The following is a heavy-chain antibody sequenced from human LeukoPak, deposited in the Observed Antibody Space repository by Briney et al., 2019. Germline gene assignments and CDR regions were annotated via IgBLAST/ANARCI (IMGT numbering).Heavy chain of an antibody. V-gene: IGHV4-31*03. CDR1: GCSISSGGYH. J-gene: IGHJ5*02. Sequence: PSKTLSLTCTVSGCSISSGGYHWIWLRPHTGPGLEWIGYIYYSGSTYCHPSLTSRVTISVHTSKNQFSLKLSSVTAADTAVYYCARDSPLCSSTSCYPANWFDPWGQGILVTVSS. CDR2: IYYSGST. D-gene: IGHD2-2*01. CDR3: ARDSPLCSSTSCYPANWFDP.